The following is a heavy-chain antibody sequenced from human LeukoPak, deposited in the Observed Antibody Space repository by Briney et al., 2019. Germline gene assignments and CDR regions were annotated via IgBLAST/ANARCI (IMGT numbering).Heavy chain of an antibody. CDR2: IYYRGDT. J-gene: IGHJ3*02. D-gene: IGHD4-11*01. V-gene: IGHV4-39*02. Sequence: PSETLSLTCAVSGGSVSTSSYRWGWIRQSPGKGLEWIGSIYYRGDTYYNPSLESRVTISVDTSKDQFSLNLNSVTAADTAVYYCARDDSRFDIWGQGTMVTVSS. CDR3: ARDDSRFDI. CDR1: GGSVSTSSYR.